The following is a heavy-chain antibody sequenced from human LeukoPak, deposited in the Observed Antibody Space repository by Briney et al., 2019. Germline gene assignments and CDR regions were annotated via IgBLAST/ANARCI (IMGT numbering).Heavy chain of an antibody. V-gene: IGHV1-8*01. CDR3: ARGGGLGDYSASKLRYYYYYMDV. D-gene: IGHD4-11*01. CDR1: GYTFTSYD. J-gene: IGHJ6*03. CDR2: MNPNSGNT. Sequence: ASVKVSCKASGYTFTSYDINWVRQATGQGLEWMGWMNPNSGNTGYAQKFQGRVTMTRNTSISTAYMELSSLRSEDTAVYYCARGGGLGDYSASKLRYYYYYMDVWGKGTTVTVSS.